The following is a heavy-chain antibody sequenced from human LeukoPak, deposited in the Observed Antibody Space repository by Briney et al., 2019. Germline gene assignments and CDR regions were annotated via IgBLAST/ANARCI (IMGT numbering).Heavy chain of an antibody. V-gene: IGHV1-3*01. CDR3: ARDWRRSYCSSTSCSHLGI. J-gene: IGHJ4*02. CDR1: GYTFTSYA. CDR2: INAGNGNT. D-gene: IGHD2-2*01. Sequence: GASVKVSCKASGYTFTSYAMHWVRQAPGQRLEWMGWINAGNGNTKYSQKFQGRVTITRDTSASTAYMELSSLRSEDTAVYYCARDWRRSYCSSTSCSHLGIWGQGTLVTVSS.